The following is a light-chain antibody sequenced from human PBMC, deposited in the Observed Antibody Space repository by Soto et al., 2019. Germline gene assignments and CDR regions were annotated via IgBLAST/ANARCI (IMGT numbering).Light chain of an antibody. CDR1: SSDVGGYNY. V-gene: IGLV2-8*01. CDR3: ASYTSSSTLV. CDR2: EVS. J-gene: IGLJ3*02. Sequence: QSALTQPPSASGSPGQSVTISCTGTSSDVGGYNYVSWYQQHPGKAPKLMIYEVSKRPSGVPDRLSGSKSGNTASLTVSGLQVEDEADYYCASYTSSSTLVFGGGTKLTVL.